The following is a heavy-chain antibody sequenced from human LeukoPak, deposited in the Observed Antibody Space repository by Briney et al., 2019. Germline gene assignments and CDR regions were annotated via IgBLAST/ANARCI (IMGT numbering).Heavy chain of an antibody. CDR1: GFTFSSYG. V-gene: IGHV3-33*01. CDR2: IWYDGSNK. J-gene: IGHJ6*02. CDR3: ARGYNWNYYYYYGMDV. D-gene: IGHD1-20*01. Sequence: PGRSLRLSCAAPGFTFSSYGMHWVRQAPGKGLEWVAVIWYDGSNKYYADSVKGRFTISRDNSKNTLYLQMNSLRAEDTAVYYCARGYNWNYYYYYGMDVWGQGTTVTVSS.